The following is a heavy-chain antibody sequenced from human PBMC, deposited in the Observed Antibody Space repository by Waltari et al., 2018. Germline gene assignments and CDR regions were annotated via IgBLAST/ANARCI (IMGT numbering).Heavy chain of an antibody. CDR2: ISDGGGRT. Sequence: EVQLLESGGGLVQPGGSLRLSCAASGFTFSTYVMSWVRQAPGKGLEWVSFISDGGGRTYYADSAKGRFTISRDNSKNTLYLQMNSLTAEDTALYYCLRGTNGDYWDQGTLVTVSA. J-gene: IGHJ4*02. CDR1: GFTFSTYV. CDR3: LRGTNGDY. D-gene: IGHD1-26*01. V-gene: IGHV3-23*01.